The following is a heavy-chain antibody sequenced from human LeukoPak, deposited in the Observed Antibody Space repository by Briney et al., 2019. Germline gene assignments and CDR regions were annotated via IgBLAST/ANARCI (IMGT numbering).Heavy chain of an antibody. Sequence: ASVKVSCKASGYTFTGYYMHWVRQAPEQGLEWMGRINPNSGGTNYAQKFQGRVTMTRDTSISTAYMELSRLRSDDTAVYYCAAARYSSSWLSYYYYGIDVWGQGTTVTVSS. J-gene: IGHJ6*02. CDR3: AAARYSSSWLSYYYYGIDV. V-gene: IGHV1-2*06. CDR1: GYTFTGYY. CDR2: INPNSGGT. D-gene: IGHD6-13*01.